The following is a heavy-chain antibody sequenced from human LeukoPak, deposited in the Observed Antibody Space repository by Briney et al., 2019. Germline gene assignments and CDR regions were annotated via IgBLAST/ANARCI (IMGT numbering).Heavy chain of an antibody. CDR3: ASQPSAVAGNY. J-gene: IGHJ4*02. CDR2: ISPDGSAK. V-gene: IGHV3-7*02. Sequence: GGSLRLSCAASGFTFSSYWTTWVRQAPGKGLEWVANISPDGSAKYYVDSVKGRFTISRDNARNSLYLQMNSLGAEDTATYFCASQPSAVAGNYWGQGTLVTVSS. CDR1: GFTFSSYW. D-gene: IGHD6-19*01.